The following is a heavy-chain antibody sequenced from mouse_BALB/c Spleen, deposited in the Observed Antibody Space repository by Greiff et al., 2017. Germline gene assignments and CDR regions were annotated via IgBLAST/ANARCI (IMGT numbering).Heavy chain of an antibody. CDR2: INSNGGST. CDR1: GFTFSSYG. V-gene: IGHV5-6-3*01. J-gene: IGHJ4*01. Sequence: DVMLVESGGGLVQPGGSLKLSCAASGFTFSSYGMSWVRQTPDKRLELVATINSNGGSTYYPDSVKGRFTISRDNAKNTLYLQMSSLKSEDTAMYYCASNPYYYAMDYWGQGTSVTVSS. CDR3: ASNPYYYAMDY.